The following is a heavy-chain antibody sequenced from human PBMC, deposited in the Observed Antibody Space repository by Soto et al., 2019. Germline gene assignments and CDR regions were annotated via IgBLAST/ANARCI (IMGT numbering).Heavy chain of an antibody. Sequence: GGSLRLSCAASGFTFSSYAMSWVRQAPGKGLEWVSAISGSGGSTYYADSVKGRFTISRDNSKNTLYLQMNSLRAEDTAVYYCASPYYDILTGYFHPAFDIWGQGTMVTVSS. V-gene: IGHV3-23*01. CDR3: ASPYYDILTGYFHPAFDI. J-gene: IGHJ3*02. CDR1: GFTFSSYA. D-gene: IGHD3-9*01. CDR2: ISGSGGST.